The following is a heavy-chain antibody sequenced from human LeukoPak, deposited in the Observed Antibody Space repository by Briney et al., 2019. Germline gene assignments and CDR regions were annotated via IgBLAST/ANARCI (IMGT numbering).Heavy chain of an antibody. CDR3: AIMHRYYDGSGYWVQ. V-gene: IGHV3-23*01. CDR2: ISTSGGST. D-gene: IGHD3-22*01. J-gene: IGHJ4*02. CDR1: GFTFSSYA. Sequence: GSLILSCAASGFTFSSYAMSWVRPAPGKGLEWVSGISTSGGSTSYADSVKGRFTISRDNPRNTLYMQMNSLRAEDTAVYYCAIMHRYYDGSGYWVQWGQGTLVTVSS.